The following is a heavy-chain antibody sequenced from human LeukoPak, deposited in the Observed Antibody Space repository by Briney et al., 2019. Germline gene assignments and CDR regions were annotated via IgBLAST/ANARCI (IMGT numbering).Heavy chain of an antibody. Sequence: ASVKISCKVSGYTFTDYYMHWVRRAPGKGPEWMGLVDPEDGETIYAEKFQGRVTITADTSTDTAYVELSSLRSEDTAVYYCATGGDWFDPWGQGTLVTVSS. CDR3: ATGGDWFDP. D-gene: IGHD3-16*01. J-gene: IGHJ5*02. CDR1: GYTFTDYY. V-gene: IGHV1-69-2*01. CDR2: VDPEDGET.